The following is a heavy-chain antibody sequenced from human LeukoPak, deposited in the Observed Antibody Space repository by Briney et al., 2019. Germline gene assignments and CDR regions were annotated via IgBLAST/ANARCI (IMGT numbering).Heavy chain of an antibody. V-gene: IGHV4-39*01. Sequence: SETLSLTCTVSGGSISSSSYYWGWIRQPPGKGLEWIGSIYYSGSTYYNPSLKSRVTISVDTSKNQFSLKLSSVTAADTAVYYCARKEILYFLFHGWFDPWGQGTLVTVSS. CDR3: ARKEILYFLFHGWFDP. D-gene: IGHD2-8*01. J-gene: IGHJ5*02. CDR1: GGSISSSSYY. CDR2: IYYSGST.